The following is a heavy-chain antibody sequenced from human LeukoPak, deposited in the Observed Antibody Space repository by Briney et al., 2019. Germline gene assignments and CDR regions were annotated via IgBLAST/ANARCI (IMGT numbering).Heavy chain of an antibody. Sequence: RGSPRHSPAQPRYTFRIYCMQWVRPTPRRGLGWVSPINSDGSRTSYADSVKGRFNICRDNAKNTLYLQMNSLRAEDTAVYYCARDGRPRRDACDIWGQGTMVTVSS. CDR2: INSDGSRT. CDR1: RYTFRIYC. J-gene: IGHJ3*02. V-gene: IGHV3-74*01. CDR3: ARDGRPRRDACDI. D-gene: IGHD6-6*01.